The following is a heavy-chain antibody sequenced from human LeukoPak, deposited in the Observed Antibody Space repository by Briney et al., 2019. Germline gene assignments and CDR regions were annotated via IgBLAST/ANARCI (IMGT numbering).Heavy chain of an antibody. J-gene: IGHJ3*02. CDR2: IIPIFGTA. CDR1: GGTFSSYA. V-gene: IGHV1-69*06. D-gene: IGHD3-10*01. CDR3: ARGGEVRGVIISSAFDI. Sequence: SVKVSCKASGGTFSSYAISWVRQAPGQGLEWMGGIIPIFGTANYAQKLQGRVTITADKSTSTAYMELSSLRSEDTAVYYCARGGEVRGVIISSAFDIWGQGTMVTVSS.